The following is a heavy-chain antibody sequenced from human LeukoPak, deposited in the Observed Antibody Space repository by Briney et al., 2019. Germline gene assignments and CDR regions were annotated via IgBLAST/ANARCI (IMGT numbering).Heavy chain of an antibody. V-gene: IGHV3-7*01. Sequence: GGSLRLSCAASGFTFSSYWMSWVRQAPGKGLEWVANIKQDGSEKYYVDSVKGRFTISRDNAKNSLYLQMKSLRAEDTAVYYCARGAAAGTGPSWFDPWGQGTLVTVSS. J-gene: IGHJ5*02. CDR3: ARGAAAGTGPSWFDP. CDR2: IKQDGSEK. CDR1: GFTFSSYW. D-gene: IGHD6-13*01.